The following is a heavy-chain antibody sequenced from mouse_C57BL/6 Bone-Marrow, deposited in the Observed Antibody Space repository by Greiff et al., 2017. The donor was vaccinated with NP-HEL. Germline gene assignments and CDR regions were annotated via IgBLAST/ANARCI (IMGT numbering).Heavy chain of an antibody. CDR3: ARVSSRYFDV. CDR2: ISYDGSN. D-gene: IGHD1-3*01. V-gene: IGHV3-6*01. CDR1: GYSITSGYY. Sequence: VQLQQSGPGLVKPSQSLSLTCSVTGYSITSGYYWNWIRQFPGNKLEWMGYISYDGSNNYNPSLKNRISITRDTSKNQFFLKLNSVTTEDTATYYCARVSSRYFDVWGTGTTVTVSS. J-gene: IGHJ1*03.